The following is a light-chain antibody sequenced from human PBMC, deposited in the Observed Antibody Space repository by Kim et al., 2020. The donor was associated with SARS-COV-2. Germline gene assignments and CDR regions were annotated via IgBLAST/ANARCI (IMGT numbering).Light chain of an antibody. Sequence: SPGDRATLSCRASQSVGNNYLAWYHQKPGQAPRLLIYGASSRANGVPDRFSGSGSGTDFTLTISRLEPEDFAVYYCQQYGSSPRTFGQGTKVEIK. J-gene: IGKJ1*01. V-gene: IGKV3-20*01. CDR2: GAS. CDR1: QSVGNNY. CDR3: QQYGSSPRT.